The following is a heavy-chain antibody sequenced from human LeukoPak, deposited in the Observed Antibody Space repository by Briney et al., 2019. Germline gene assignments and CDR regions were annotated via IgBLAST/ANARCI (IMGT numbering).Heavy chain of an antibody. Sequence: GGSLRLSCAASGFTFSSYAMSWVRQAPGKGLEWVSAISGSGGSTYYADSVKGRFTTSRDNAMDTLYLQMNSLRADDTAVYYCAKDRVDGSGSQFDSWGQGSLVIVSS. CDR2: ISGSGGST. CDR3: AKDRVDGSGSQFDS. CDR1: GFTFSSYA. D-gene: IGHD3-10*01. J-gene: IGHJ4*02. V-gene: IGHV3-23*01.